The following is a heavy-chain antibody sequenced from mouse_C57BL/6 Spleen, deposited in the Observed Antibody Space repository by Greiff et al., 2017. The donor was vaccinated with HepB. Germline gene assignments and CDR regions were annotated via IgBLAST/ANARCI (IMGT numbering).Heavy chain of an antibody. CDR1: GFTFSSYT. Sequence: EVQLVESGGGLVKPGGSLKLSCAASGFTFSSYTMSWVRQTPEKRLEWVATISGGGGNTYYPDSVKGRFTISRDNAKNTLYLQMSSLRSEDTALYYCARQGYYLDYFDYWGQGTTLTVSS. J-gene: IGHJ2*01. V-gene: IGHV5-9*01. CDR2: ISGGGGNT. D-gene: IGHD1-1*01. CDR3: ARQGYYLDYFDY.